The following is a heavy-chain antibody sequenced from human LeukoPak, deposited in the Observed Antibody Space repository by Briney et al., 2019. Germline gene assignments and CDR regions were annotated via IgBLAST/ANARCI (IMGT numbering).Heavy chain of an antibody. D-gene: IGHD2-2*01. CDR1: GYTFTGYY. V-gene: IGHV1-2*02. CDR2: INPNSGGT. CDR3: ARGYCSSTSCHPEGYMDV. J-gene: IGHJ6*03. Sequence: GASVNVSFKSSGYTFTGYYMHWVRQAPGQGLEWMGWINPNSGGTNYAQKFQGRVTMTRDTSISTAYMELSRLRSDDTAVYYCARGYCSSTSCHPEGYMDVWGKGTTVTISS.